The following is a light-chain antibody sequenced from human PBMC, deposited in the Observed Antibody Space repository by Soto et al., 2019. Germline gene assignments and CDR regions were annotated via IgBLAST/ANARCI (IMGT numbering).Light chain of an antibody. V-gene: IGKV1-5*01. Sequence: DIPMTQSPSTLSASVGDRVTITCRASQSISGWLAWYQQRPGKAPKRLIYDASSLESGVPSRFSGSGSGTEFTLTIGGLQPDDFATYYCQQYSGYSLFTFGPGTIVDIK. CDR2: DAS. CDR1: QSISGW. CDR3: QQYSGYSLFT. J-gene: IGKJ3*01.